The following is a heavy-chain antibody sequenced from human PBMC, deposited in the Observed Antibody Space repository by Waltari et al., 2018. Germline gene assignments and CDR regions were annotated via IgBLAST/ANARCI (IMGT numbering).Heavy chain of an antibody. CDR1: GYTFSSYY. D-gene: IGHD3-16*01. CDR2: INPRGGST. CDR3: ARGGKTPPRAAHIYYMDV. Sequence: QVQLVQSGAEVKKPGASVKVSCKASGYTFSSYYMHWVRQAPGQGLEWMGIINPRGGSTRYAQKFQGRVTMTRDTSTSTVYMELSSLRSEDTAVYYCARGGKTPPRAAHIYYMDVWGKGTTVTISS. J-gene: IGHJ6*03. V-gene: IGHV1-46*01.